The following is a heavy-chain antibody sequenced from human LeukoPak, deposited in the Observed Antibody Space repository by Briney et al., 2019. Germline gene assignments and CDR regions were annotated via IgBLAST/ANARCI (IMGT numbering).Heavy chain of an antibody. CDR2: INPNSGGT. V-gene: IGHV1-2*02. J-gene: IGHJ6*03. D-gene: IGHD6-13*01. CDR3: ARAQQQLVLVYYYYYMDV. CDR1: GYTFTGYY. Sequence: ASVKVSCKASGYTFTGYYMHWVRQAPGQGLEWMGWINPNSGGTNYAQKFQGRVTMTRDTSISTAYMELSRLRSDDTAVYYCARAQQQLVLVYYYYYMDVWGKGTTVTVSS.